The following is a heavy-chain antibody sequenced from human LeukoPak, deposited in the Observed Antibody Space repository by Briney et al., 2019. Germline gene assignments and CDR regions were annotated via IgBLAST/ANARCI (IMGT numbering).Heavy chain of an antibody. CDR2: IKQDGSDK. CDR3: ARVLPVASRDY. Sequence: GGSLRLSCAASGFTFSTYWMSWVRQAPGKGMEWVANIKQDGSDKFYVDSVKGRFTISRDNAKNSMYLQMNSLRAEDTAVYYCARVLPVASRDYWGQGTLVTVSS. J-gene: IGHJ4*02. CDR1: GFTFSTYW. V-gene: IGHV3-7*01. D-gene: IGHD2-2*01.